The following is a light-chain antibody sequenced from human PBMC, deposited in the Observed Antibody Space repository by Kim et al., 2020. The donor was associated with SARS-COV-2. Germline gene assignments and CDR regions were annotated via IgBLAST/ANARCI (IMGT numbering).Light chain of an antibody. V-gene: IGKV1-27*01. J-gene: IGKJ1*01. CDR2: AAS. CDR3: QKYDNAFRT. CDR1: QGLRSY. Sequence: SAGDGVTMTYRASQGLRSYLTWYQQKPGKVPKLLIYAASTLKSGAPSLFSGSGSGTDFTLTISSLQPEDVATYYCQKYDNAFRTFGPGTKVDIK.